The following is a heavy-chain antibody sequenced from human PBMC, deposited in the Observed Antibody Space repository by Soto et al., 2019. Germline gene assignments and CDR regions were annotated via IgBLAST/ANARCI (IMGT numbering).Heavy chain of an antibody. CDR2: IKPANGNT. D-gene: IGHD3-16*02. V-gene: IGHV1-3*05. CDR3: TRSAISPYGGLIGPFDY. Sequence: QVQLAQSGAEERKPGASVKVSCEATGYTFTAYAMHWVRQAPGQRLEWMGWIKPANGNTKYSQKFQGRLTITSDTSANTMYVELSSLTSEDTAMYYCTRSAISPYGGLIGPFDYWGQGNLVIVSS. CDR1: GYTFTAYA. J-gene: IGHJ4*02.